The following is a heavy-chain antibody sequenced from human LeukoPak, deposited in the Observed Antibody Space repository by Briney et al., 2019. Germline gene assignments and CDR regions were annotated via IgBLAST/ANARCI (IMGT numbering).Heavy chain of an antibody. V-gene: IGHV3-66*03. CDR1: GFTVSSNS. CDR3: AKDHGYGLIDY. Sequence: GGSLRLSCTVSGFTVSSNSMSWVRQAPGKGLEWVSFIYSDNTHYSDSVKGRFTISRDNSKNTLYLQMNSLRAEDTAVYYCAKDHGYGLIDYWGQGTLVTVSS. D-gene: IGHD5-18*01. CDR2: IYSDNT. J-gene: IGHJ4*02.